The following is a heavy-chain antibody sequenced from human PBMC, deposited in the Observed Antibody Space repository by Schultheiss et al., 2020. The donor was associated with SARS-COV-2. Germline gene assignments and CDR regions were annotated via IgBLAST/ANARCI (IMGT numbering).Heavy chain of an antibody. Sequence: SLKISCAASGFTFDDYAMHWVRQAPGKGLEWVSGISWNSGSIGYADSVKGRITISRDNFKNTVHLQMNSLRGDDTAVYFCARDGGVVPGAISWADDWGQGTLVTVSS. D-gene: IGHD2-2*02. V-gene: IGHV3-9*01. CDR2: ISWNSGSI. CDR1: GFTFDDYA. CDR3: ARDGGVVPGAISWADD. J-gene: IGHJ4*02.